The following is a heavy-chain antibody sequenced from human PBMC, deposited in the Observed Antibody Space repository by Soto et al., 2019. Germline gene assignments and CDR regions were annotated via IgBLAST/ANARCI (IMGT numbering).Heavy chain of an antibody. V-gene: IGHV3-23*01. Sequence: PGGSLRLSCATSGLTFSRFAMSWVRQAPGKGLEWVSAISGSTTSTFYADSVKGRFTISRDNSKNTLYLQMNSLSADDTAIYYCAKDRGVVATYGIDVWGQGTTVTVSS. J-gene: IGHJ6*02. D-gene: IGHD2-15*01. CDR1: GLTFSRFA. CDR2: ISGSTTST. CDR3: AKDRGVVATYGIDV.